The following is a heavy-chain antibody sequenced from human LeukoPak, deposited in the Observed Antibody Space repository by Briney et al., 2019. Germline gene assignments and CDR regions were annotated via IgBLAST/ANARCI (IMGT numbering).Heavy chain of an antibody. D-gene: IGHD1-26*01. CDR3: AREEALGSGSFDY. CDR2: IYYSGST. Sequence: SETLSLTCTVSGGSISTYYWSWIRQPPGKGLEWIGYIYYSGSTNYSPSLKSRVTISVDTSKNQFSLKLGSVTAADTAVYYCAREEALGSGSFDYWGQGTLVTVSS. CDR1: GGSISTYY. V-gene: IGHV4-59*01. J-gene: IGHJ4*02.